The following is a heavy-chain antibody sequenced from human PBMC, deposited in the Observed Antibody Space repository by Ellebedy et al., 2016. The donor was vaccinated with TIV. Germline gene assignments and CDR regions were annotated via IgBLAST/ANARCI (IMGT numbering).Heavy chain of an antibody. D-gene: IGHD2-8*02. J-gene: IGHJ3*02. Sequence: SVKVSCKASGGTFGNYAISWVRQAPGQGLKWLGRIIPKFDVRDYAQELQGRVTVTADESTSTAYMELSSLRSEDTAVYFCARNSDIILVPSAYASSFDIWGQGTMVTVSS. V-gene: IGHV1-69*13. CDR1: GGTFGNYA. CDR3: ARNSDIILVPSAYASSFDI. CDR2: IIPKFDVR.